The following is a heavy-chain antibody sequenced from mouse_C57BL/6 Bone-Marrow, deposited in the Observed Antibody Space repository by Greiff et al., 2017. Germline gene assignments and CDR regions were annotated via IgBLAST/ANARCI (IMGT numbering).Heavy chain of an antibody. V-gene: IGHV7-3*01. CDR2: IRNKANGYTT. J-gene: IGHJ2*01. Sequence: EVQLVESGGGLVQPGGSLSLSCAASGFTFPDYYMSWVRQPPGKALEWLGFIRNKANGYTTEYSASVKGRFTISRDNSQSILYLQMNALRAEDSATYYCARWLPLDYWGQGTTLTVSS. CDR1: GFTFPDYY. CDR3: ARWLPLDY. D-gene: IGHD2-2*01.